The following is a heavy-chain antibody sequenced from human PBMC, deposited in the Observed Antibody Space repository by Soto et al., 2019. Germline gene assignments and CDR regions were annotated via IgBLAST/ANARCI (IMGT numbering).Heavy chain of an antibody. Sequence: ASVKVSCKASGYTFTSYYIHWVRQAPGQGLEWMGIINPSGGSTSYAQKFQGRVTMTRDTSTSTVYMELSSLRSEDTAVYYCARGGAFLGEHPRGVGLLPLGDPWGQGTLVTVSS. J-gene: IGHJ5*02. CDR2: INPSGGST. CDR1: GYTFTSYY. D-gene: IGHD3-3*01. CDR3: ARGGAFLGEHPRGVGLLPLGDP. V-gene: IGHV1-46*03.